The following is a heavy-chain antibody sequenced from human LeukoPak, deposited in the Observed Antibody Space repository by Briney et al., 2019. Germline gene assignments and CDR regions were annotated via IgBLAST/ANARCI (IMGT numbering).Heavy chain of an antibody. CDR3: AREGGPYRPLDY. CDR2: VHLSGRT. V-gene: IGHV4-4*02. CDR1: GGSVSTTNW. J-gene: IGHJ4*02. Sequence: PSGTLSLTCGVSGGSVSTTNWWTWVRQPPGEGLEWIGEVHLSGRTHYNPSLESRVTMSVDMSENHISLRLTSVTAADTAVYYCAREGGPYRPLDYSGQGTLVTVSS.